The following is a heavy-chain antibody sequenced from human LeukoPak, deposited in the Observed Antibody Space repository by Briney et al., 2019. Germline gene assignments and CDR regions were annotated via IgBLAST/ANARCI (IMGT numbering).Heavy chain of an antibody. Sequence: PSQTLSLTCSVSGDSLRSGSFHWNWIRQPAGKGLEWIGRIYITGSTDYNPSLKSRVTMSVDTSNNQFSLKLTSVTAADTAVYYCAKSWGYAANSLHIQHWGQGARVIVSA. D-gene: IGHD4-23*01. CDR1: GDSLRSGSFH. CDR3: AKSWGYAANSLHIQH. CDR2: IYITGST. V-gene: IGHV4-61*02. J-gene: IGHJ1*01.